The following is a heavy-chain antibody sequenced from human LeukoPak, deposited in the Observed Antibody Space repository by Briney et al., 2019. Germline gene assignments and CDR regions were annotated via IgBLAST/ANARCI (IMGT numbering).Heavy chain of an antibody. D-gene: IGHD1-26*01. CDR3: ARAGGIPDY. CDR2: INHSGST. V-gene: IGHV4-34*01. Sequence: SETLSLTCAVYGGSFSGYYWSWIRQPPGKGLEWIGEINHSGSTNYNPSLKSRVTISVGTSKNQFSLKLSSVTAADTAVYYCARAGGIPDYWGQGTLFTVSS. CDR1: GGSFSGYY. J-gene: IGHJ4*02.